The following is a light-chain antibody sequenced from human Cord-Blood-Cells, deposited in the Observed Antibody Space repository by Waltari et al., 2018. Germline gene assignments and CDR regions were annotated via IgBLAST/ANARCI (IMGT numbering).Light chain of an antibody. CDR2: EVS. CDR3: CSYAGSSTWV. J-gene: IGLJ3*02. V-gene: IGLV2-23*02. CDR1: SSDVGSSNL. Sequence: QSALTQPASVSGSPGQPITISCPGTSSDVGSSNLASVDQHHPGKAPKLMIYEVSNRPSGVSNRFSCSKSGNTAALTIAGLQAEDEADYYCCSYAGSSTWVFGGGTKLTVL.